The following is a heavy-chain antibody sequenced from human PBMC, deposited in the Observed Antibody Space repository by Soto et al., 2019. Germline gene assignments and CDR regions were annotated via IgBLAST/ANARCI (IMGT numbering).Heavy chain of an antibody. CDR1: GLTVSSNY. J-gene: IGHJ6*02. CDR3: VRDAMSYYGMDV. CDR2: IYSGGST. V-gene: IGHV3-66*01. Sequence: PGGSLRLSCAASGLTVSSNYMSWVRQSPGKGLEWVSVIYSGGSTHYADSVKGRFTISRDNSKNTLYLQMNSLRAEDTAVYYCVRDAMSYYGMDVWGQGTTVTVSS.